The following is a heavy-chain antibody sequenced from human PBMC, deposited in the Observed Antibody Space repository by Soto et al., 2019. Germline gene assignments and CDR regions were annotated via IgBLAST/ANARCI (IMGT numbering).Heavy chain of an antibody. J-gene: IGHJ4*02. Sequence: QVQLRESGPGLVRPSETLSLTCAVSGGSISSGYWWGWVRQPPGKGLEWIGEISRGGNPNYNPSLKSRVTISVDTSNNEFSLRLNSVTAADTAVYYCVRNADFGSDFWGQGTLVTVSS. CDR3: VRNADFGSDF. CDR2: ISRGGNP. V-gene: IGHV4-4*02. D-gene: IGHD2-2*01. CDR1: GGSISSGYW.